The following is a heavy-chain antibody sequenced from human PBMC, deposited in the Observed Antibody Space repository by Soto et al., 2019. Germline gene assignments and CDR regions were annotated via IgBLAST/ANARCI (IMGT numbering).Heavy chain of an antibody. V-gene: IGHV4-31*03. D-gene: IGHD3-22*01. CDR1: GGSISSGGYY. CDR2: IYYSGST. CDR3: ARTYYYDSSGYSFSGVSLGMDV. J-gene: IGHJ6*02. Sequence: SETLSLTCTVSGGSISSGGYYWSWIRQHPGKGLEWIGYIYYSGSTYYNPSLKSRVTISVDTSKNQFSLKLSSVTAADTAVYYCARTYYYDSSGYSFSGVSLGMDVWGQGTTVTVSS.